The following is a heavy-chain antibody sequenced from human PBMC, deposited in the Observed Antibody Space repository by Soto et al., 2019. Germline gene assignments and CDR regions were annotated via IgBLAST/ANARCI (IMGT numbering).Heavy chain of an antibody. V-gene: IGHV3-74*02. CDR2: INSDGRVS. Sequence: EVQLVESGGGLVQPGGSLRLSCAASGFTFSNYWMYWVRQAPGKGLEWVSRINSDGRVSSYADSVKGRLTISRDNVKNTLYLQMDSLRAEDTAVYYCARGDCVGGTCYSLAGSFYYYMDVWGKGTTVTVFS. D-gene: IGHD2-15*01. CDR3: ARGDCVGGTCYSLAGSFYYYMDV. CDR1: GFTFSNYW. J-gene: IGHJ6*03.